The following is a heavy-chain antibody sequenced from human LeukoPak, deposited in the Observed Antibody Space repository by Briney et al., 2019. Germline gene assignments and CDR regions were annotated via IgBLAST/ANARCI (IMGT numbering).Heavy chain of an antibody. J-gene: IGHJ6*02. CDR1: GYTFTSYY. CDR3: AREGIYCSGGSCYPRGKNGMDV. CDR2: INPSGGST. V-gene: IGHV1-46*01. D-gene: IGHD2-15*01. Sequence: ASVKVSCKASGYTFTSYYMHWVRQAPGQGLEWMGIINPSGGSTSYAQKFQGRVTMTRDTSTSTVYMELSSLRSEDTAVYYCAREGIYCSGGSCYPRGKNGMDVWGQGTTVTVSS.